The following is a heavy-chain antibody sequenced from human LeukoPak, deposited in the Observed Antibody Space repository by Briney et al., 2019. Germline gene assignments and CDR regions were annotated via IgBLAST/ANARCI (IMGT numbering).Heavy chain of an antibody. CDR2: ISYDGSNK. CDR1: GFTFSSYG. Sequence: GGSLRLSCAASGFTFSSYGMHWVRQAPGKGLEWVAVISYDGSNKYSADSVKGRFTISRDNSKNTLYLQMNSLRAEDTAVYYCAKNGGTYCSSTSCYDYRGFDYWGQGTLVTVSS. CDR3: AKNGGTYCSSTSCYDYRGFDY. D-gene: IGHD2-2*01. V-gene: IGHV3-30*18. J-gene: IGHJ4*02.